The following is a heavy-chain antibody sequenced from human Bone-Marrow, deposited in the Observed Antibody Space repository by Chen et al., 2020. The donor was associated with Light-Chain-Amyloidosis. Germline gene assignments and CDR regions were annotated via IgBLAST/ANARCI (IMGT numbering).Heavy chain of an antibody. CDR1: GFTLSSYW. CDR2: INGAGSGT. V-gene: IGHV3-74*01. Sequence: EVQLVESGGGLVKSGGSLTLSCAASGFTLSSYWMHWVRQAPGKGLVWVSHINGAGSGTDYADYVTGRFIISRDNTKNTLYLQMNSLGVEDTAVYYCARSLGPYGMDVWGQGTTVTVSS. D-gene: IGHD1-26*01. J-gene: IGHJ6*02. CDR3: ARSLGPYGMDV.